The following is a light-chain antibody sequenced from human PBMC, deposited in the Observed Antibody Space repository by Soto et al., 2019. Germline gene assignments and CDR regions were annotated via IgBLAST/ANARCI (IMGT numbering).Light chain of an antibody. V-gene: IGKV3-15*01. CDR3: QQYNNWPDT. CDR1: QNIAIN. CDR2: GAS. Sequence: EIVMTQSPATLSVSPGERATLSCRASQNIAINLAWYQQKPGQAPRLLIYGASNRATDIPATFSGSGSGTEFTLTISNLQSEDFAVYSCQQYNNWPDTFGQGTKLEIK. J-gene: IGKJ2*01.